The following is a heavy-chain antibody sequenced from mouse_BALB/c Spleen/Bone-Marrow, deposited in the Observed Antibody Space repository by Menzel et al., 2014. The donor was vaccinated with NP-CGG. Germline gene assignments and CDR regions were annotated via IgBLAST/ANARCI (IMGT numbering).Heavy chain of an antibody. D-gene: IGHD1-1*01. Sequence: EVHLVESGAELVKPGASVKLSCTASGFNIKDTYIHWVKQRPEQGLEWIGRIDPANDNTKYDPKFQGKATITADTSSSTAYLQLSSLTSEDTAVYYCASYVYGYYFDYWGQGTTPTVSS. CDR3: ASYVYGYYFDY. V-gene: IGHV14-3*02. J-gene: IGHJ2*01. CDR1: GFNIKDTY. CDR2: IDPANDNT.